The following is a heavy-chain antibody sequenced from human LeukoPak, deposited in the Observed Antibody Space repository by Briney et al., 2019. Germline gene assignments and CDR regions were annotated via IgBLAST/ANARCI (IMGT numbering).Heavy chain of an antibody. Sequence: ASVKVSCKASGYTFTGYYMHWVRQAPGQGLEWMGWINPNSGGTNYAQKFQGRVTMTRDTSISTAYMELSRLRSDDTAVYYCARADPPVVVAATLSNWFDPWGQGTLVTVSS. CDR1: GYTFTGYY. V-gene: IGHV1-2*02. CDR3: ARADPPVVVAATLSNWFDP. J-gene: IGHJ5*02. D-gene: IGHD2-15*01. CDR2: INPNSGGT.